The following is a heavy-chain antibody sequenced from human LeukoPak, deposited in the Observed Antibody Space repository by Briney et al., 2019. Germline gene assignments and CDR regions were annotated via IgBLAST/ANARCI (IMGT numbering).Heavy chain of an antibody. V-gene: IGHV3-30*02. CDR3: AKRVVIRSTDYFYYYIHV. Sequence: GGSLRLSCEASGFSFSDYGMHWVRQAPGKGLEWVAFIRYNGDNKYYADSVKGRFTVSRDNSQSTPYLQMNSLRVEGTAVYYCAKRVVIRSTDYFYYYIHVWGKGTTVTVSS. D-gene: IGHD3-3*01. J-gene: IGHJ6*03. CDR2: IRYNGDNK. CDR1: GFSFSDYG.